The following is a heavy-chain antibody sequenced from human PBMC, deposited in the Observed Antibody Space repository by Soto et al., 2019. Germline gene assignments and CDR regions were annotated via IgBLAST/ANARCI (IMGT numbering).Heavy chain of an antibody. CDR1: GGTFSSYT. V-gene: IGHV1-69*04. J-gene: IGHJ1*01. CDR3: ARDYPNSSGWYFFAS. Sequence: GASVKVSCKASGGTFSSYTISWVRQAPGQGLEWMGRIIPILGIANYAQKFQGRVTITADKSTSTAYMELSSLRSEDTAVYYCARDYPNSSGWYFFASRAQRTSVPVSS. D-gene: IGHD6-19*01. CDR2: IIPILGIA.